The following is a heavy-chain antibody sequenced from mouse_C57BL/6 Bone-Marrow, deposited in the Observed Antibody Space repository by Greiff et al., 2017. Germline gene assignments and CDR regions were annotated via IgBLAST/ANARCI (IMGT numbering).Heavy chain of an antibody. J-gene: IGHJ2*01. Sequence: EVQLQQSGPELVKPGASVKISCKASGYTFTDYYMNWVKQSHGKSLEWIGDINPNNGGTSYNQKFKGKATLTVDKSSSTAYMELRSLTSEDSAVYYCAREVNWEVDYWGQGTTLTVSS. V-gene: IGHV1-26*01. CDR1: GYTFTDYY. D-gene: IGHD4-1*01. CDR2: INPNNGGT. CDR3: AREVNWEVDY.